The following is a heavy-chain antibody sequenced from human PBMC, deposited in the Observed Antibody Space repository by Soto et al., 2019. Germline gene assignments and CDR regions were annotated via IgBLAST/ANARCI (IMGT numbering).Heavy chain of an antibody. CDR3: ATGPDAGRWLQFND. J-gene: IGHJ4*02. V-gene: IGHV4-39*01. CDR1: GGSISSSSYY. Sequence: SETLSLTCTVSGGSISSSSYYWGWIRQPPGKGLEWIGSIYYSGSTYYNPSLKSRVTISVDTSKNQFSLKLSSVTAADTALYYCATGPDAGRWLQFNDWGQGTLVTVSS. D-gene: IGHD5-12*01. CDR2: IYYSGST.